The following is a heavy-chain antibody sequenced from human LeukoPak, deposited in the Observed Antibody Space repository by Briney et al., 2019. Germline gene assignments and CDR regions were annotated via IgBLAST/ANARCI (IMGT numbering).Heavy chain of an antibody. Sequence: SETLSLTCTVSGGSISSSSYYWGWVRQPPGKGLEWIGSISNSGSTYYNPSLKSRVTISVDTSNNQFSLKLSSVTAADTAVYYCATTTIRLGYWGQGTLVTVSS. V-gene: IGHV4-39*07. D-gene: IGHD1-26*01. CDR1: GGSISSSSYY. J-gene: IGHJ4*02. CDR3: ATTTIRLGY. CDR2: ISNSGST.